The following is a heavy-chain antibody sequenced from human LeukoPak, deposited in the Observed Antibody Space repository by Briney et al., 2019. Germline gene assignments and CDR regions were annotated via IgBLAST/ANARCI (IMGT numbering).Heavy chain of an antibody. J-gene: IGHJ4*02. CDR3: ARDPLRSGYVPFDY. D-gene: IGHD5-12*01. Sequence: SETLSLTCTVSGYSISSGYYWGWIRQPPGKGLEWIGSIYHSGSTYYNPSLKSRVTISVDTSKNQFSLKLSSVTAADTAVYYCARDPLRSGYVPFDYWGQGTLVTVSS. V-gene: IGHV4-38-2*02. CDR2: IYHSGST. CDR1: GYSISSGYY.